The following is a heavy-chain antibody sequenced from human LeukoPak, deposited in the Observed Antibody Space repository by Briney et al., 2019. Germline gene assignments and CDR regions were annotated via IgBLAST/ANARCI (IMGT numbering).Heavy chain of an antibody. CDR3: AKDPHIVVVIAIDWFDS. CDR1: GFTFSSYA. V-gene: IGHV3-23*01. Sequence: GGSLRLSCAASGFTFSSYAMSWVRQAPGKGLEWVSSISGSGGSTRYADSVKGRFTISRDNSKNTLYLQMNSLRVEDTAVYYCAKDPHIVVVIAIDWFDSRGQGTLVTVSS. D-gene: IGHD2-21*01. CDR2: ISGSGGST. J-gene: IGHJ5*01.